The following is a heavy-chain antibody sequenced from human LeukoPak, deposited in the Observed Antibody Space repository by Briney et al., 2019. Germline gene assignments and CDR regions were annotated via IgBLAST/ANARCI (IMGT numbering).Heavy chain of an antibody. CDR1: GGSFSGYF. Sequence: PSETLSLTCAVYGGSFSGYFGSWIRQPPGKGLEWIGEINHSGGTNYNPSLKSRVTISVDTSKNQFSLKMNSVTAADTAVYYCARAPSGEVESAARGDYLDYWGQGTLVTVSS. J-gene: IGHJ4*02. D-gene: IGHD6-13*01. CDR2: INHSGGT. CDR3: ARAPSGEVESAARGDYLDY. V-gene: IGHV4-34*01.